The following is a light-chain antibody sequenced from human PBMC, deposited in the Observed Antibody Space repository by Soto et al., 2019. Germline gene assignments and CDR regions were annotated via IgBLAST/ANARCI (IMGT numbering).Light chain of an antibody. CDR3: QQYGSSPLT. CDR2: GAS. Sequence: EIVFTQSPGTLSLSPGERSTLSCRSSQSVSSTYLGWYQQKPGQAPRLLIYGASSRATGIPDRFSGSGSGTDFTLTISRLEPEDFAVYYCQQYGSSPLTFGQGTRLEIK. V-gene: IGKV3-20*01. CDR1: QSVSSTY. J-gene: IGKJ5*01.